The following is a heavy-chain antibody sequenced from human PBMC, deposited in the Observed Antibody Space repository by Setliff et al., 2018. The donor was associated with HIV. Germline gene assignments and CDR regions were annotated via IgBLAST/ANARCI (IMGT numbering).Heavy chain of an antibody. D-gene: IGHD3-10*01. Sequence: SCTLNGVPLSDYYWNWIRQSPGKGLEWIVEVNHNGNINYNPSLKSRVTVSVDTSKTQYSLKMISVTAADTAVYYCARDLAWPGYFDYWGQGTLVTVSS. V-gene: IGHV4-34*01. J-gene: IGHJ4*02. CDR1: GVPLSDYY. CDR3: ARDLAWPGYFDY. CDR2: VNHNGNI.